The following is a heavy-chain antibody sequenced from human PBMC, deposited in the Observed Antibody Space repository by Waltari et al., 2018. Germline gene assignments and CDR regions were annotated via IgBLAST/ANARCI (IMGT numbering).Heavy chain of an antibody. Sequence: QVQLVQSGAEVKKPGSSVKVSCKASGGTFSSYAISWVRQAPGQGLEWMGRIIPIFGTANYAQKFQGRVTITADKSTSTAYMELSSLRSEDTAVYYCARGHVVVIAISAEYFQHWGQGTLVTVSS. CDR1: GGTFSSYA. V-gene: IGHV1-69*08. D-gene: IGHD2-21*01. J-gene: IGHJ1*01. CDR3: ARGHVVVIAISAEYFQH. CDR2: IIPIFGTA.